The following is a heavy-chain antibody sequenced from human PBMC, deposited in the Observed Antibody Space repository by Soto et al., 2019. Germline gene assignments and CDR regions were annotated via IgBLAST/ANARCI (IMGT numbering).Heavy chain of an antibody. D-gene: IGHD3-22*01. J-gene: IGHJ6*02. CDR3: ARRLYYDSSGFEGGGMDV. CDR2: IYYSGST. V-gene: IGHV4-39*01. Sequence: PETLSVTCAVPGDSITSSRNSCGWFRQPPGKGLEWIGSIYYSGSTYYNPSLKSRVTISVDTSKNQFSLKLSSVTAADTAVYYCARRLYYDSSGFEGGGMDVWGQGTTVTVS. CDR1: GDSITSSRNS.